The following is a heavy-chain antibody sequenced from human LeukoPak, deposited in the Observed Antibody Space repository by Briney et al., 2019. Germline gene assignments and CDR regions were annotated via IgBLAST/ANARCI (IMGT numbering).Heavy chain of an antibody. J-gene: IGHJ4*02. V-gene: IGHV3-74*01. Sequence: PGGSLRLSCAASGFTFIRHYMHWVRQASGKGLAWVSRISSDGSSITYADSVKGRFTISRDNAKNTLYLQMNSLRVEDTAVYYCARGSYYFASEDWGQGTLVTVSS. D-gene: IGHD3-10*01. CDR3: ARGSYYFASED. CDR1: GFTFIRHY. CDR2: ISSDGSSI.